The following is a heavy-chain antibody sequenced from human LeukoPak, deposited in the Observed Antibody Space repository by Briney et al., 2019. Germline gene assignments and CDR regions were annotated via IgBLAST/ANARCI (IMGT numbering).Heavy chain of an antibody. CDR1: GFTVSSNY. CDR2: IYSGGST. CDR3: AREDVSAFDY. Sequence: PGGSLRLSCTASGFTVSSNYMSWVRQAPGKGLEWVSVIYSGGSTYYADSVKGRFTISRDNSKNTLYLQMNSLRAEDTAVYYCAREDVSAFDYWGQGTLVTVSS. V-gene: IGHV3-53*01. J-gene: IGHJ4*02.